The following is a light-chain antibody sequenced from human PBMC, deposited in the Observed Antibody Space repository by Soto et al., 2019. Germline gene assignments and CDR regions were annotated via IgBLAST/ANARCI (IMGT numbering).Light chain of an antibody. V-gene: IGKV3-15*01. Sequence: EIVMTQSPATLSVSPGERATLSCRASQSVSTNLAWYPQKPGQAPRLLIYGASTRATGIPARVSGSGSGTEFTLTISSLQSEDFAVYYGQQYNNWPFTFGPGTKVDIK. CDR1: QSVSTN. J-gene: IGKJ3*01. CDR2: GAS. CDR3: QQYNNWPFT.